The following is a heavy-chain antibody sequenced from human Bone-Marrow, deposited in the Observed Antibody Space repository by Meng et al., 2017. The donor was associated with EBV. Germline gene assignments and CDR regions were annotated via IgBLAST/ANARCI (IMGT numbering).Heavy chain of an antibody. CDR3: AKEFRGWYFDY. CDR2: ISFDGSNE. V-gene: IGHV3-30*18. D-gene: IGHD6-19*01. J-gene: IGHJ4*02. Sequence: QVQLVASGXGVVQPGRSXRLSCVASGFTFSSFGLHWVRQAPGKGLEWVAVISFDGSNEYYADSVKGRFTISRDNSKNTLYLQMISLRAEDTAVYYCAKEFRGWYFDYWGQGTLGTVSS. CDR1: GFTFSSFG.